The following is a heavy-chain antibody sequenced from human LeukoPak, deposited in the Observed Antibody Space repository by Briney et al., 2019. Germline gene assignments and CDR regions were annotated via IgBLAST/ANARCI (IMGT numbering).Heavy chain of an antibody. CDR2: IKQDGSEK. D-gene: IGHD3-16*01. CDR3: GRDGYGYVYLDY. V-gene: IGHV3-7*01. Sequence: GGSLRLSCAASGFTFSSYWMSWVRQGPGKGLEWVAHIKQDGSEKYYVDSVKGRFTISRDNAKNSLYLQMNSLRAEDTAVYYCGRDGYGYVYLDYWGQGTLVTVSS. CDR1: GFTFSSYW. J-gene: IGHJ4*02.